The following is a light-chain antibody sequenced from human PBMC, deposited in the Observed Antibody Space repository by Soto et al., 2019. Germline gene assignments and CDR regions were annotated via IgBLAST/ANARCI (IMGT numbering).Light chain of an antibody. V-gene: IGLV2-8*01. CDR2: EVS. Sequence: QSALAQPPSASGSPGQSVTISCTGTSSDVGGFNYVSWYQQHPGKAPKVIIYEVSKRPSGVPDRFSGSKSGSTASLTVSGLQAEDEADYYCSSYAVTNIFVFGTGPKVTVL. J-gene: IGLJ1*01. CDR1: SSDVGGFNY. CDR3: SSYAVTNIFV.